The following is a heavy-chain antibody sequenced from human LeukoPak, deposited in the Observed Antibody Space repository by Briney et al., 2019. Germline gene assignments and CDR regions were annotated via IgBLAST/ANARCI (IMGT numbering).Heavy chain of an antibody. CDR1: GGTFSSYA. V-gene: IGHV1-69*05. Sequence: ASVKVSCKASGGTFSSYAISWVRQAPGQGLEWMGGIIPIFGTANYAQKFQGRVTITTDESTSTAYMELSSLRSEDTAVYYCARGVSAGQLWFGESYYFDHWGQGTLVTVSS. CDR3: ARGVSAGQLWFGESYYFDH. J-gene: IGHJ4*02. D-gene: IGHD3-10*01. CDR2: IIPIFGTA.